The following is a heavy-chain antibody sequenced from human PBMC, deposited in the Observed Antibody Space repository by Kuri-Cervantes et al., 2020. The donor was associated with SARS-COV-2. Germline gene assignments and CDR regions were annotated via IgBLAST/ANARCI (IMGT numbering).Heavy chain of an antibody. Sequence: GGSLRLSCAASGFTFSSYGMHWVRQAPGKGLEWVAFIRYDGSNKYYADSVKGRFTISRDNSKNTLYLQMISLRAEDTAVYYRAKDLSGSFAFDYWGQGTLVTVSS. CDR2: IRYDGSNK. D-gene: IGHD1-26*01. CDR1: GFTFSSYG. J-gene: IGHJ4*02. CDR3: AKDLSGSFAFDY. V-gene: IGHV3-30*02.